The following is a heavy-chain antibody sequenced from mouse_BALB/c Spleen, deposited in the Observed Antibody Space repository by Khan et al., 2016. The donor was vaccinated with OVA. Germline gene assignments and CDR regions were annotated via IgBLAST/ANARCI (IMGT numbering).Heavy chain of an antibody. V-gene: IGHV1-85*01. J-gene: IGHJ3*01. D-gene: IGHD2-14*01. CDR3: ARGGYGGFAY. CDR1: GYTFTSYD. Sequence: QVQLQQSGAELVKPGASVKLSCKASGYTFTSYDINWVRQRPEQGLEWIGWMFPGDGSTKYNENFKGKATLTTDKSSSTAYMQLSRLTSEDSGADYCARGGYGGFAYWGQGTLGTVSA. CDR2: MFPGDGST.